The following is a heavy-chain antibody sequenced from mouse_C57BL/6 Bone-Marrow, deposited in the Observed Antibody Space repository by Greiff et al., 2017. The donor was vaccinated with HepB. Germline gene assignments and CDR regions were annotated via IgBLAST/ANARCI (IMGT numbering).Heavy chain of an antibody. Sequence: QVQLQQSGPGLVAPSQSLSITCTVSGFSLTSYAISWVRQPPGKGLEWLGVIWTGGGTNYNSALKSRLSISKDNSKSQVFLKMNSLQTDDTARYYCARTEDDGYYFPWFAYWGQGTLVTVSA. CDR1: GFSLTSYA. J-gene: IGHJ3*01. V-gene: IGHV2-9-1*01. CDR2: IWTGGGT. CDR3: ARTEDDGYYFPWFAY. D-gene: IGHD2-3*01.